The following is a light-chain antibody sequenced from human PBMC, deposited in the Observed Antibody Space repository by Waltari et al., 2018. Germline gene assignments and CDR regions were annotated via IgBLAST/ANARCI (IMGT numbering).Light chain of an antibody. CDR2: YAS. CDR3: QQRSNWLT. CDR1: QSVSSY. Sequence: LTCRASQSVSSYLAWYQQKPGQAPRLLIYYASNRATGIPARVSGSGSGTDFTLTISSLEPEDFAVYYCQQRSNWLTFGGGTKVEIK. J-gene: IGKJ4*01. V-gene: IGKV3-11*01.